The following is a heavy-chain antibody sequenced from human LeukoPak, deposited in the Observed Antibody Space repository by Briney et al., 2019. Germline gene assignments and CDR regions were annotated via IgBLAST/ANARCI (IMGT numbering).Heavy chain of an antibody. CDR1: GFTFSTYY. Sequence: PGRSLRLSCSASGFTFSTYYMHWVRQAPGQGLEYVSAISSNGGSTYYADSVKGRFTISRDNSKDTLYLQMNTIRGEDTAVYYCVKGGDFEYWGQGTLVVVSS. D-gene: IGHD5-24*01. V-gene: IGHV3-64D*06. J-gene: IGHJ4*02. CDR2: ISSNGGST. CDR3: VKGGDFEY.